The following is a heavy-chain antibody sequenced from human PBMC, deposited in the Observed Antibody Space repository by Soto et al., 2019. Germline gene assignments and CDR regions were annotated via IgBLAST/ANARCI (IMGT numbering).Heavy chain of an antibody. Sequence: GGSLRLSCAASGFTFSSYAMSWVRQAPGKGLEWVSAISGSGGSTYYADSVKGRFTISRDNSKNTLYLQMNSLRAEDTAVYYCARAGHDIVLMVYDPVDYWGQGTLVTVSS. CDR3: ARAGHDIVLMVYDPVDY. CDR2: ISGSGGST. D-gene: IGHD2-8*01. CDR1: GFTFSSYA. J-gene: IGHJ4*02. V-gene: IGHV3-23*01.